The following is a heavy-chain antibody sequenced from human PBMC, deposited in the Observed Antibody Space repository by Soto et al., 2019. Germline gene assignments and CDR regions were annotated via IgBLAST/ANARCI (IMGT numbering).Heavy chain of an antibody. V-gene: IGHV3-23*01. J-gene: IGHJ4*02. CDR1: GFSFRSYG. CDR2: ISGSGSVT. D-gene: IGHD6-13*01. CDR3: AKGGVAAARGYFDY. Sequence: DVQLLESGGGLVKPGGSLRLSCAASGFSFRSYGLSWVRQAPGKGLEWVSDISGSGSVTNYADSVKGRFTISRDNSNNTLFLQMNSLRAEDTAVYYCAKGGVAAARGYFDYWGQGTLDTVSS.